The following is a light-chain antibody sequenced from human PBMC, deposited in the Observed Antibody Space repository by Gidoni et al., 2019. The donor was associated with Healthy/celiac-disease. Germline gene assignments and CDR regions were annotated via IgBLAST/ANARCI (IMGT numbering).Light chain of an antibody. V-gene: IGKV1-39*01. CDR1: QSISSY. Sequence: DIQMTQSPSSLSASVGDRVTITCRASQSISSYLNWYQQKPGKAHKLLIYAASSLQGGVPSRFRGSGSGTYFTLTISSLQPEDFATYYCQQSYSTLWTFXXXTKVEIK. CDR3: QQSYSTLWT. J-gene: IGKJ1*01. CDR2: AAS.